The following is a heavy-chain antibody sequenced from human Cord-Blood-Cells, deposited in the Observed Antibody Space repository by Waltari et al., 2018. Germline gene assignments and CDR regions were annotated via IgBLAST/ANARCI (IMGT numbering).Heavy chain of an antibody. CDR1: GGTFRSFA. V-gene: IGHV1-69*01. CDR3: ARRSNYYDSSGYYFDY. J-gene: IGHJ4*02. Sequence: QVQLVQSGAEVKKPGSSVKVSCKASGGTFRSFAISWVRQAPGQGFEWMGGIIPIFGTANYAQKFQGRVTITADESTSTAYMELSSLRSEDTAVYYCARRSNYYDSSGYYFDYWGQGTLVTVSS. D-gene: IGHD3-22*01. CDR2: IIPIFGTA.